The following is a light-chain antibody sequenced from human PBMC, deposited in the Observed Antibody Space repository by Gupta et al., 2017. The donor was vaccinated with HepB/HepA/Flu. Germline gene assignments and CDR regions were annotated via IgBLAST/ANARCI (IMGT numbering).Light chain of an antibody. CDR2: QNS. V-gene: IGLV3-1*01. J-gene: IGLJ2*01. CDR1: KLGDKY. Sequence: SYELTQPPSVSVSRGQTASLTCSGVKLGDKYACWYQQKPGQSPVLVIYQNSKRPSVIPERFSGSNSGNTSTPAISGTQARDEADYYCQALDISTAGVFGGGTKLTVL. CDR3: QALDISTAGV.